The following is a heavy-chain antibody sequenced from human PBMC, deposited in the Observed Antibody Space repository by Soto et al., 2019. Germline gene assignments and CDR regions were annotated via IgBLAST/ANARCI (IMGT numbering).Heavy chain of an antibody. Sequence: ASVKVSCKVSGYTLTELSMHWVRQAPGKGLEWMGGFDPEDGETIYAQKFQGRVTMTEDTSTDTAYMELSSLRSEDTAVYYCARSTDVATTWVYYYYYMDVWGKGTTVTVSS. J-gene: IGHJ6*03. CDR2: FDPEDGET. D-gene: IGHD5-12*01. CDR3: ARSTDVATTWVYYYYYMDV. V-gene: IGHV1-24*01. CDR1: GYTLTELS.